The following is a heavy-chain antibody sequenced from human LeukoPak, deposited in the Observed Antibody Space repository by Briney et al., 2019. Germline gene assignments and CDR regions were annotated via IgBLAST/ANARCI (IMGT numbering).Heavy chain of an antibody. J-gene: IGHJ5*02. D-gene: IGHD4-23*01. Sequence: TGGSLRLSCAASGFIFSNYAMHWVRQAPGKGLEWVAVTSYDESNKYYADSVKGRFTISRDNSKNTLYLQMNSLRTDDTAVYYCARAVENWFDPWGQGTLVTVSS. CDR2: TSYDESNK. CDR3: ARAVENWFDP. CDR1: GFIFSNYA. V-gene: IGHV3-30-3*01.